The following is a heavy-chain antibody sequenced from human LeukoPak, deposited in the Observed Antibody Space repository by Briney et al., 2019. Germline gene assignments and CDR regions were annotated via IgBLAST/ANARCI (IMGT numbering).Heavy chain of an antibody. CDR3: ARGAPDYYDSSGYYPNFDY. CDR2: INPNSGGT. V-gene: IGHV1-2*02. J-gene: IGHJ4*02. Sequence: GASVKVSCKASGYTFTGYYMHWVRQAPGQGLEWMGWINPNSGGTNYAQKFQGRVTMTRDTSISTAYMELSRLRSDDTAVYYCARGAPDYYDSSGYYPNFDYWGQGTPVTVSS. D-gene: IGHD3-22*01. CDR1: GYTFTGYY.